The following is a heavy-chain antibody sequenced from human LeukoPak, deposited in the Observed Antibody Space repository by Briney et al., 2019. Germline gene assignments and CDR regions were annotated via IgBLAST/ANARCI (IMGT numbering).Heavy chain of an antibody. CDR3: ARGYDSRGYYFDY. CDR1: GGSLSTYY. D-gene: IGHD3-22*01. Sequence: SETLSLTCTVSGGSLSTYYWTWIRQPPGKGLEWIGYIHYSGGTNCKPSLKSRVTTSVDTSKNQFSLKLNSVTAADTAVYYCARGYDSRGYYFDYWGQGILDTVSS. J-gene: IGHJ4*02. CDR2: IHYSGGT. V-gene: IGHV4-59*01.